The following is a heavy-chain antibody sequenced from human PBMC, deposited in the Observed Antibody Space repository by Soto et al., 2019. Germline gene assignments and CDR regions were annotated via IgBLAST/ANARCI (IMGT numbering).Heavy chain of an antibody. CDR3: ARAGLQPTDYYGMDV. J-gene: IGHJ6*02. Sequence: GGSLRLSCAASGFTFSDYYMSWIRQAPGKGLEWVSYISSSGSTIYYAVSVKGRFTISRDNAKNSLYLQMNSLRAEDTAVYYCARAGLQPTDYYGMDVWGQGTTVTVSS. D-gene: IGHD4-4*01. V-gene: IGHV3-11*01. CDR1: GFTFSDYY. CDR2: ISSSGSTI.